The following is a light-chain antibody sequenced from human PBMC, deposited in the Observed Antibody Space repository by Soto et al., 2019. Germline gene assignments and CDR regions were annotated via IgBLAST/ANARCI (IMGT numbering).Light chain of an antibody. CDR2: AAS. Sequence: DIQMTQSPSSLSASVGDRGTSTCRASQSISSYLNWYQQKPGKAPKLLIYAASSLQSGVESRFSGSGSGTDFTLNISSLKHEDLATYYCKQSYSTPITVGQGTRREIK. CDR3: KQSYSTPIT. J-gene: IGKJ5*01. V-gene: IGKV1-39*01. CDR1: QSISSY.